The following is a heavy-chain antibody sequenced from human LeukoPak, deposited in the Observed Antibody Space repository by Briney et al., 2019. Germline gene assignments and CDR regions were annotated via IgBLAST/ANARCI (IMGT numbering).Heavy chain of an antibody. CDR3: AKVPRRYSGYGIY. D-gene: IGHD5-12*01. CDR1: GFTFSSYA. V-gene: IGHV3-30-3*01. J-gene: IGHJ4*02. CDR2: ISYDGSNK. Sequence: GGSLRLSCAASGFTFSSYAMHWVRQAPGKGLEWVAVISYDGSNKYYADSVKGRFTISRDNSKNTLYLQMNSLRAEDTAVYYCAKVPRRYSGYGIYWGQGTLVTVSS.